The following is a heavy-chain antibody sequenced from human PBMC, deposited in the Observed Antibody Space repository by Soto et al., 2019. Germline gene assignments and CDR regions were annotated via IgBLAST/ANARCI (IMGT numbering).Heavy chain of an antibody. D-gene: IGHD2-8*02. Sequence: GGSLRLSCAASGFTFSSYAMSWVRQTPGTGLEWVSAISGEGGTTWYADSVKGRFTIPRDSSKNTLYLQMNSLRAEDTAIYYCAKGVHTGPLYYFDYWGQGTLVTVPQ. CDR3: AKGVHTGPLYYFDY. CDR1: GFTFSSYA. V-gene: IGHV3-23*01. CDR2: ISGEGGTT. J-gene: IGHJ4*02.